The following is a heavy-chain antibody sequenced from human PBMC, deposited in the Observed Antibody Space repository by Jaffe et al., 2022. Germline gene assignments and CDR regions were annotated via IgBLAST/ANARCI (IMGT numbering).Heavy chain of an antibody. CDR3: ARARSGSPDHYYYYYYMDV. J-gene: IGHJ6*03. CDR1: GGSISSYY. D-gene: IGHD3-10*01. V-gene: IGHV4-59*01. Sequence: QVQLQESGPGLVKPSETLSLTCTVSGGSISSYYWSWIRQPPGKGLEWIGYIYYSGSTNYNPSLKSRVTISVDTSKNQFSLKLSSVTAADTAVYYCARARSGSPDHYYYYYYMDVWGKGTTVTVSS. CDR2: IYYSGST.